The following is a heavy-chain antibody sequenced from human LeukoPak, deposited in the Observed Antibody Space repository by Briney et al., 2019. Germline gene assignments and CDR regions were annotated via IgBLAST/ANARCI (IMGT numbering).Heavy chain of an antibody. V-gene: IGHV4-39*07. D-gene: IGHD6-13*01. CDR3: ARDSGIAAAGLDYYYYGMDV. J-gene: IGHJ6*02. CDR2: IYYSGST. Sequence: PSETLSLTCTVSGGSISSSSYYWGWIRQPPGKGLEWIGSIYYSGSTYYNPSPKSRVTISVDTSKNQFSLKLSSVTAADTAVYYCARDSGIAAAGLDYYYYGMDVWGQGTTVTVSS. CDR1: GGSISSSSYY.